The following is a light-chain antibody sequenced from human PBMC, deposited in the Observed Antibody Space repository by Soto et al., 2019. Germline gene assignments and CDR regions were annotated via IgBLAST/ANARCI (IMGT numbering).Light chain of an antibody. J-gene: IGKJ1*01. V-gene: IGKV3-15*01. CDR2: AAS. Sequence: EIVMTQSPATLSVSPGERATLSCGASQSVRSNLAWYQQKPGQAPRLLIYAASTRATGVPARFSGSGSGTEFTLTISSLQSEDFAVYYYQHYNNWPPWTVGQGTKVEIK. CDR3: QHYNNWPPWT. CDR1: QSVRSN.